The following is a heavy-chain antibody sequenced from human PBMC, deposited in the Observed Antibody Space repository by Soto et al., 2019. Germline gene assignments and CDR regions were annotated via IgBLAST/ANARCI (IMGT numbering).Heavy chain of an antibody. CDR2: ISAYNGNT. V-gene: IGHV1-18*01. CDR1: GYTFTSYG. J-gene: IGHJ2*01. Sequence: QVQLVQSGAEVKKPGASVKVSCKASGYTFTSYGISWVRQAPGQGLEWMGWISAYNGNTNYAQKLQGRVTMTTDTSTSTAHMELRGLSSDDTAVYYWARLGWGLAAARDFDLWGRGTLVTVSS. CDR3: ARLGWGLAAARDFDL. D-gene: IGHD6-25*01.